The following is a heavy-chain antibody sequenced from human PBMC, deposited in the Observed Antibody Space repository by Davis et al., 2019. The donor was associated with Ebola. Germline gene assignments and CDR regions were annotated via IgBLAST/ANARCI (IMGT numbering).Heavy chain of an antibody. D-gene: IGHD6-13*01. CDR1: GFTFSSYA. J-gene: IGHJ4*02. V-gene: IGHV3-30-3*01. CDR2: ISYDGSNK. CDR3: ARDRWIAAAGIDY. Sequence: GGSLRLSCAASGFTFSSYAMHWVRQAPGKGLEWVAVISYDGSNKYYADSLKGRFTISRDNSKNTLYLQMNSLRAEDTAVYYCARDRWIAAAGIDYWGQGTLVTVSS.